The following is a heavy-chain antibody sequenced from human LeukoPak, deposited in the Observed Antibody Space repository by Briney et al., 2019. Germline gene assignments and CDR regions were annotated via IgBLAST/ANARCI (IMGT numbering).Heavy chain of an antibody. J-gene: IGHJ4*02. Sequence: GGPLRLSCAASGFTFSSYGMHWVRQAPGKGLEWVAFIRYDGSNKYYADSVKGRFTISRDDSKNTLYLQMNSLRAEDTAVYYCAKESESYDSSGSTFDYRGQGTLVTVSS. CDR1: GFTFSSYG. CDR2: IRYDGSNK. CDR3: AKESESYDSSGSTFDY. D-gene: IGHD3-22*01. V-gene: IGHV3-30*02.